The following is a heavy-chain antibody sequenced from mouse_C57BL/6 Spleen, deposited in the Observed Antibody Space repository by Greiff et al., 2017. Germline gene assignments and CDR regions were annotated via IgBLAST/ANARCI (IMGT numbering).Heavy chain of an antibody. J-gene: IGHJ4*01. CDR1: GFTFTDYY. CDR2: IRHKANGYKT. CDR3: ARYRNWVYAIDY. D-gene: IGHD4-1*01. Sequence: EVQRVESGGGLVQPGGSLSLSCAASGFTFTDYYMSWVRQRPGKALEWLGFIRHKANGYKTEYSASVKGRFTISRDTSQSILYLQMNALRAEDSATYCCARYRNWVYAIDYWGQGTPVTVSS. V-gene: IGHV7-3*01.